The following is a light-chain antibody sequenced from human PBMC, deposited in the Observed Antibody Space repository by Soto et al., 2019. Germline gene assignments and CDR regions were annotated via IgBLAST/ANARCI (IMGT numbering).Light chain of an antibody. Sequence: EIALTQPPDTLSLSLGETATLSCRASQTVGDHFLAWYQQKPGQAPRLLIYGASSRAPGIPDGFSGSGSGTDFNLTISRLDPDDFAVFYCQHYCPSPITFGQGTRQE. V-gene: IGKV3-20*01. J-gene: IGKJ5*01. CDR2: GAS. CDR1: QTVGDHF. CDR3: QHYCPSPIT.